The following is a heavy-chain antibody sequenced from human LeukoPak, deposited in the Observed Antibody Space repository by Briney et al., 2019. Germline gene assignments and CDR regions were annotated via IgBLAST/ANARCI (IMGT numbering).Heavy chain of an antibody. D-gene: IGHD2-2*02. CDR2: ITGSGNII. CDR1: GFTFTRYT. J-gene: IGHJ4*02. V-gene: IGHV3-21*01. CDR3: ANSYTDTWFYFDH. Sequence: GGSLRLSCAASGFTFTRYTMNWVRQSPGKGLEWVSSITGSGNIINYADSVKGRFTISRDNSKNSLYLQLNSLTAEDTAFYYCANSYTDTWFYFDHWGQGTLVTVSS.